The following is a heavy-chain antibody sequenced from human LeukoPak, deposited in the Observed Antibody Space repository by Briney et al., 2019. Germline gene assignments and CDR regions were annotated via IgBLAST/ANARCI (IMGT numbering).Heavy chain of an antibody. J-gene: IGHJ4*02. Sequence: PGGPLRLSCAASGFTFSSYAMSWVRQAPGKGLEWVSAISGSGGSTYYADSVKGRFTISRDNSKNTLYLQMNSLRAEDTAVYYCAKDPDRIVVVTTYYFDYWGQGTLVTVSS. CDR1: GFTFSSYA. CDR3: AKDPDRIVVVTTYYFDY. V-gene: IGHV3-23*01. D-gene: IGHD3-22*01. CDR2: ISGSGGST.